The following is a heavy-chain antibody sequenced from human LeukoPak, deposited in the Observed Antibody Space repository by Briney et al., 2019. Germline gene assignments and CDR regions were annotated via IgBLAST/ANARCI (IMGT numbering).Heavy chain of an antibody. J-gene: IGHJ4*02. CDR2: VFGSGST. V-gene: IGHV4-59*01. CDR3: ARGYSSSWNYLDY. D-gene: IGHD6-13*01. Sequence: SETLSLTCTVSGGSISNYWWSWIRQPPGKGLEWIGYVFGSGSTNYNPSLKSRVTISVDTSKKQFSLKVSSVTAADTAVYYCARGYSSSWNYLDYWGQGTLVTVSS. CDR1: GGSISNYW.